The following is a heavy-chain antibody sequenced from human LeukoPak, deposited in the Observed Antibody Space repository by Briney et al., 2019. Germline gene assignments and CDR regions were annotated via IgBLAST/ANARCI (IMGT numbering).Heavy chain of an antibody. D-gene: IGHD4-11*01. V-gene: IGHV4-34*01. CDR1: GGSFSGYY. CDR2: INHSGGT. Sequence: SETLSLTCAVYGGSFSGYYWSWIRQPPGKGLEWIGEINHSGGTNYNPSLKSRVTISVDTSKNQFSLKLSSVTAADTAVYYCAGKVYSVDYWGQGTLVTVSS. J-gene: IGHJ4*02. CDR3: AGKVYSVDY.